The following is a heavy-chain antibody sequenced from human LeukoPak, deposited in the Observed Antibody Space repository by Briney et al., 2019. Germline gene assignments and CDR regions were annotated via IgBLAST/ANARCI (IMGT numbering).Heavy chain of an antibody. CDR3: ARADYRGNYLVY. CDR2: INPDGSSK. Sequence: PGGSLRLSCAASAFTFSSYWMHWVRQAPGKGLVWVSRINPDGSSKTYADSVKGRFTISRDNAKNTLYLQMNSLGAEDTAVYYCARADYRGNYLVYWGQGTLVTVSS. J-gene: IGHJ4*02. CDR1: AFTFSSYW. V-gene: IGHV3-74*01. D-gene: IGHD1-26*01.